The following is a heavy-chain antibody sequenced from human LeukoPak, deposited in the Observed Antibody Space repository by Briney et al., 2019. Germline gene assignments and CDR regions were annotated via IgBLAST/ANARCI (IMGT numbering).Heavy chain of an antibody. V-gene: IGHV3-23*01. D-gene: IGHD3-3*01. CDR1: GFTFSSYA. Sequence: GGSLRLSCAASGFTFSSYAMSWVRQAPGKGLEWVSAISNSGGNTYYADSVKGRFTISRDNAKKSLYLQMNSLRAEDTAMYYCARDEYLWSGYYPNQAFDYWGQGTLVTVSS. CDR2: ISNSGGNT. CDR3: ARDEYLWSGYYPNQAFDY. J-gene: IGHJ4*02.